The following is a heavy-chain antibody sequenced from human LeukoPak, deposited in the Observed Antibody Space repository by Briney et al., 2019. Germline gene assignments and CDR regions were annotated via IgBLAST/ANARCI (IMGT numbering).Heavy chain of an antibody. J-gene: IGHJ4*02. CDR2: IYPGDSDT. D-gene: IGHD3-10*01. V-gene: IGHV5-51*01. CDR3: ARYRQYYYGSGSYYSLDY. Sequence: GESLKISCKGSGYSFTSYWIGWVRQMPGKGLEWMGIIYPGDSDTRYSPSFQGQVTISADKSISTAYLQWSSLKASDTAMYYCARYRQYYYGSGSYYSLDYWGQGTLVTVFS. CDR1: GYSFTSYW.